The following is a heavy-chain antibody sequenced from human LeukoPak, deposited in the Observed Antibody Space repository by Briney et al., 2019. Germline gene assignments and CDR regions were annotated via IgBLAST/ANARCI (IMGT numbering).Heavy chain of an antibody. D-gene: IGHD3-3*01. V-gene: IGHV3-30*18. CDR3: AKDGRYYDFWSGYTSDYYYYGMDV. J-gene: IGHJ6*02. CDR2: ISYDGSNK. Sequence: PGGSLRLSCAASGFTFSSYGMHWVRQAPGKGLEWVAVISYDGSNKYYADSVKGRFTISRDNSKNTLYLQMNSLRAEDTAVYYCAKDGRYYDFWSGYTSDYYYYGMDVWGQGTTVTVSS. CDR1: GFTFSSYG.